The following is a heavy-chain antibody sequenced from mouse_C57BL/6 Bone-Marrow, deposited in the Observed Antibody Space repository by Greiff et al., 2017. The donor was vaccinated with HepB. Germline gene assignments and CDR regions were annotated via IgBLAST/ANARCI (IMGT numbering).Heavy chain of an antibody. V-gene: IGHV5-17*01. CDR1: GFTFSDYG. CDR2: ISSGSSTI. Sequence: EVNVVESGGGLVKPGGSLKLSCAASGFTFSDYGMHWVRQAPEKGLEWVAYISSGSSTIYYADTVKGRFTISRDNAKNTLFLQMTSLRSEDTAMYYCARQNGYWYFDVWGTGTTVTVSS. J-gene: IGHJ1*03. CDR3: ARQNGYWYFDV.